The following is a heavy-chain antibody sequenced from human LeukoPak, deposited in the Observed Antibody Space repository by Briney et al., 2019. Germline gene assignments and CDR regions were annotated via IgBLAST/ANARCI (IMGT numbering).Heavy chain of an antibody. V-gene: IGHV3-30*02. CDR2: IRYDGSNK. CDR1: GFTFSSYG. J-gene: IGHJ4*02. Sequence: QPGGSLRLSCAASGFTFSSYGMHWVRQAPGKGLEWVAFIRYDGSNKYYADSVKGRFTISRDNSKNTLYLHMNSLRAEDTAVYYCAKDYSSSWLYYFDYWGQGTLVTVSS. D-gene: IGHD6-13*01. CDR3: AKDYSSSWLYYFDY.